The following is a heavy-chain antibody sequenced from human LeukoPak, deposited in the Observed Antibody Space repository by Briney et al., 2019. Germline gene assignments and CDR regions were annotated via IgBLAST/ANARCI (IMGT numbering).Heavy chain of an antibody. J-gene: IGHJ4*02. Sequence: AGGSLRLSCAASGFTFSSYGMHCVRQAPGKGLEWVAVISYDGSNKYYADSVKGRFTISRDNSKNTLYLQMNSLRAEDTAVYYCAKDDYGDYFDYWGQGTLVTVSS. CDR3: AKDDYGDYFDY. D-gene: IGHD4-17*01. V-gene: IGHV3-30*18. CDR1: GFTFSSYG. CDR2: ISYDGSNK.